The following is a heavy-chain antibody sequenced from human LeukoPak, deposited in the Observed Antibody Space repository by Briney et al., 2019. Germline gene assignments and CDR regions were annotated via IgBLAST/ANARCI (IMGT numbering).Heavy chain of an antibody. CDR2: ISPSGGTI. Sequence: GGSLRLSCAASGFTFSDYYMSWIRQAPEKGLEWLSYISPSGGTIYYTDSVKGRFTMSRDNAQNALYLQMNSLRAEDTAVYYCAREKRTEWTTGAFDMWGQGTMVIVSS. J-gene: IGHJ3*02. CDR1: GFTFSDYY. V-gene: IGHV3-11*01. D-gene: IGHD3-3*01. CDR3: AREKRTEWTTGAFDM.